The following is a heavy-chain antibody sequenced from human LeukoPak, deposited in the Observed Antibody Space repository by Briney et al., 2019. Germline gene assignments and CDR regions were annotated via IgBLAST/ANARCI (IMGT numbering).Heavy chain of an antibody. V-gene: IGHV4-59*12. CDR2: IYYSGST. Sequence: SETLSLTCTVSGGSISSYYWSWIRQPPGKGLEWIGYIYYSGSTNYNPSLKSRVTISVDTSKNQFSLKLSSVTAADTAVYYCARGPDYYVPFDIWGQGTMVTVSS. CDR1: GGSISSYY. J-gene: IGHJ3*02. D-gene: IGHD3-10*02. CDR3: ARGPDYYVPFDI.